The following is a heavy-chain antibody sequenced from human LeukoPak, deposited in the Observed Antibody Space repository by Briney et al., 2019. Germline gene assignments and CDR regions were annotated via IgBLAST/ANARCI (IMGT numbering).Heavy chain of an antibody. Sequence: SVKVSCKASGGTFSSYAISWVRQAPGQGLEWMGRIIPTLGIENYAQKFEDRVTITADKSTSTAYMELSSLRSDDTAMYYCARFYVGTGYFDYWGQGTLVTVSS. V-gene: IGHV1-69*04. CDR3: ARFYVGTGYFDY. CDR1: GGTFSSYA. CDR2: IIPTLGIE. D-gene: IGHD3-16*01. J-gene: IGHJ4*02.